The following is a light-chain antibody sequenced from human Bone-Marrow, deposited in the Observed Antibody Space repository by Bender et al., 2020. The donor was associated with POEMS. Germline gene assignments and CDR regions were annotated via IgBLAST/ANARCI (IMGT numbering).Light chain of an antibody. J-gene: IGLJ2*01. V-gene: IGLV1-44*01. CDR3: VAWDDTLNGWV. CDR2: RND. Sequence: QSVLTQPPSASATPGQRVTISCSRSASDRGTTPINWYQHLPGTAPKLIIYRNDQRPSGVPDRFSGSKSGTSASLAISGLRSEDEADYYCVAWDDTLNGWVFGGGTKLTVL. CDR1: ASDRGTTP.